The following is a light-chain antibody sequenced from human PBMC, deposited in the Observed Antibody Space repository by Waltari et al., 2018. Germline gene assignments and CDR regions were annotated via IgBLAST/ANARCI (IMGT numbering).Light chain of an antibody. CDR1: NIESKI. Sequence: SYVLTQPPSMSVAPGQTATITCGGNNIESKIVHWYQHKPGQAPVLVVYDDSDRPSGIPERFSGSNSGSTATLTISRVGAGDEADYYCQVWDVSSNHVVFGGGTKLTVL. CDR3: QVWDVSSNHVV. V-gene: IGLV3-21*02. J-gene: IGLJ2*01. CDR2: DDS.